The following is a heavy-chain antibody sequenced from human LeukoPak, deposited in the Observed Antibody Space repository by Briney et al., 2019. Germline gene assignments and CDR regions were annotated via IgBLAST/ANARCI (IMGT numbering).Heavy chain of an antibody. CDR3: AREEGGKLGIDYYFDY. Sequence: GGSLRLSCAASGFTFSDYYMSWIRQAPGKGLEWVSYISSSGSNIYYADSVKGRFTISRDNAKNSLYLQMNSLRAEDTAVYYCAREEGGKLGIDYYFDYWGQGILVTVSS. D-gene: IGHD7-27*01. J-gene: IGHJ4*02. CDR2: ISSSGSNI. V-gene: IGHV3-11*04. CDR1: GFTFSDYY.